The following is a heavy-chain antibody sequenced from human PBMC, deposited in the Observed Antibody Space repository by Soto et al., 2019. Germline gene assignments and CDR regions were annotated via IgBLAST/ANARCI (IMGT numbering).Heavy chain of an antibody. CDR3: ARADAFSARFDY. D-gene: IGHD2-2*01. V-gene: IGHV4-30-4*01. CDR1: GGSISNGGFY. J-gene: IGHJ4*02. CDR2: IYYSGST. Sequence: PSETLSLTCTVSGGSISNGGFYRSCIRQPPGKGLELIGNIYYSGSTYYNPFLRSRAIMSVYTSQNQFSLKLSSLTAADTAVYFWARADAFSARFDYWGKGALATVPS.